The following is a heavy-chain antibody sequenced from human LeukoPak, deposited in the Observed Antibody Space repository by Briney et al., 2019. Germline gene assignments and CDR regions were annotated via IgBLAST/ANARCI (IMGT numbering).Heavy chain of an antibody. V-gene: IGHV3-30*02. CDR2: IRYDGSNK. CDR1: GFTFSSYG. J-gene: IGHJ4*02. Sequence: GGSLRISCAATGFTFSSYGMHWVRQTPGKGLEWVAFIRYDGSNKYYADSVKGRFTIPRDNSKNTLYLQINSLRTEDTAVYYCAKGEGGALGIPHPYYFDYWGQGNVVTVSS. CDR3: AKGEGGALGIPHPYYFDY. D-gene: IGHD3-16*01.